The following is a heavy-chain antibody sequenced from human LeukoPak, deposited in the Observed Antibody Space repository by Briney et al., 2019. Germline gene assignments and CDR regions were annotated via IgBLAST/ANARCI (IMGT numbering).Heavy chain of an antibody. J-gene: IGHJ3*02. CDR2: IIPIFGTA. CDR1: GGTFSSYA. Sequence: SVKVSCKASGGTFSSYAISWVRQAPGQGLEWMGGIIPIFGTANYAQKFQGRVTITADKSTSTAYMELSSLRSEDTAVYYCARDSGGSAAPGAFDIWGQGTMVAVSS. D-gene: IGHD3-10*01. CDR3: ARDSGGSAAPGAFDI. V-gene: IGHV1-69*06.